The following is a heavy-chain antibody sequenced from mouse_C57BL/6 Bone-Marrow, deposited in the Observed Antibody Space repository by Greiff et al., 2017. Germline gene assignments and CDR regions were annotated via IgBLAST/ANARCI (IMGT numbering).Heavy chain of an antibody. Sequence: QVQLQQSGSELRSPGSSVKLSCKDFASEVFPIAYMSWVRQKPGHGFEWIGGILPSIGRTIYGEKFEDKATLDADTLSNTAYLELNSLTSEDSAIYYCARSIYYGNYGFAYWGQGTLVTVSA. D-gene: IGHD2-1*01. CDR3: ARSIYYGNYGFAY. J-gene: IGHJ3*01. CDR1: ASEVFPIAY. CDR2: ILPSIGRT. V-gene: IGHV15-2*01.